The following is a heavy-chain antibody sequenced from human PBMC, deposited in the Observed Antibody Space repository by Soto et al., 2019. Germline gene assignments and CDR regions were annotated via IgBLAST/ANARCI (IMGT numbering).Heavy chain of an antibody. D-gene: IGHD6-19*01. CDR1: GFTFDDHA. Sequence: PGGSLRLSCAASGFTFDDHAMHWVRQAPGKGLEWVSGISWNSGSIGYADSVKGRFTISRDNAKNSLYLQMNSLRAEDTALYYCAKDNGYSSGWFDYWGQGTLVTASS. V-gene: IGHV3-9*01. CDR2: ISWNSGSI. J-gene: IGHJ5*01. CDR3: AKDNGYSSGWFDY.